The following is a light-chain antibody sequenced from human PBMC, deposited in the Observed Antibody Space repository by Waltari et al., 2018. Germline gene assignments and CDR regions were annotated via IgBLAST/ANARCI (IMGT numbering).Light chain of an antibody. Sequence: QSALTQPASVSGSPGQSITISCTGTSCDVGGYNYVSWYQQHPGKAPKLMIYEVSNRPSGVSNRFSGSKSGNTASLTISGLQAEDEADYYCSSYTSSINWVFGGGTKLTVL. CDR3: SSYTSSINWV. J-gene: IGLJ3*02. V-gene: IGLV2-14*01. CDR2: EVS. CDR1: SCDVGGYNY.